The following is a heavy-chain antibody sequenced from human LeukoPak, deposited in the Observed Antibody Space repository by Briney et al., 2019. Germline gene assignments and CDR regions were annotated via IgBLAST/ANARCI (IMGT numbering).Heavy chain of an antibody. CDR1: GFTFSSYW. J-gene: IGHJ5*02. D-gene: IGHD3-10*01. V-gene: IGHV3-74*01. CDR2: INTDGSVS. CDR3: GRVNGDSAWVDP. Sequence: PGGSLRLSCAASGFTFSSYWMYWVRQAPGKGLAGVARINTDGSVSAYPDSVEGRFTISRDNAKNTLLLQMNSLRAEDTAVYYCGRVNGDSAWVDPWGQGTLVTVSS.